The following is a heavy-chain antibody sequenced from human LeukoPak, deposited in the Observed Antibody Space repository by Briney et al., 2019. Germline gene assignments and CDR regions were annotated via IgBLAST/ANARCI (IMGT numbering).Heavy chain of an antibody. D-gene: IGHD4-17*01. J-gene: IGHJ4*02. V-gene: IGHV4-59*01. CDR3: ARGPTRYYFDC. CDR2: IFYSGST. Sequence: PSETLSLTCTVTGGYISSYYWSWIRQPPGKGLEWIGYIFYSGSTNYNPSLKSRVTISVDTSKNQFSLGLSSVTAADTAVYYCARGPTRYYFDCWGQGTLVTVSS. CDR1: GGYISSYY.